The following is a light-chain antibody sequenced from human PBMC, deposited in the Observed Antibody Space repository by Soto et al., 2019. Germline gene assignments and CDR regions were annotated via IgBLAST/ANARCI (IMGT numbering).Light chain of an antibody. Sequence: LAQPRSVSGSPGQSVTISCTGGSSDVGGYNYVSWYQQHPAKAPKLMIYDVSKRPSGVPDRFSASRSGNTASLTISGLQAEDEADYYCCSYAGSFYVFGTGTKVTVL. J-gene: IGLJ1*01. CDR2: DVS. CDR3: CSYAGSFYV. CDR1: SSDVGGYNY. V-gene: IGLV2-11*01.